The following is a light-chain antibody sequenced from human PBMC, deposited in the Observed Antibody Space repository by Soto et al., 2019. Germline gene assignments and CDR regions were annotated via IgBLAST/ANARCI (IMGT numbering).Light chain of an antibody. CDR3: QQRANWPLT. CDR1: QSLSSF. Sequence: EIVLTQSPATLSLSPGERATLFCRACQSLSSFLAWFQQKPGQAPRLLIYDTSNRATGIPARFSGSGSGTDFTLTISSLEPEDFAVYFCQQRANWPLTFGGGTKVEI. V-gene: IGKV3-11*01. CDR2: DTS. J-gene: IGKJ4*01.